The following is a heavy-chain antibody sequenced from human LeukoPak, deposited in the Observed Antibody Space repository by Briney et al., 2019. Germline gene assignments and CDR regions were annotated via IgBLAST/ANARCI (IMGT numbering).Heavy chain of an antibody. J-gene: IGHJ2*01. CDR3: ARYRLKNFWYFDL. V-gene: IGHV4-30-2*01. CDR1: GGSISSGDYY. Sequence: PSETLSLTCTVSGGSISSGDYYWSWIRQPPGKGLEWIGYIYRSGSTYYNPSLKSRLTMSVDRSKNQFSLKLSSVTAADTAVYYCARYRLKNFWYFDLWGRGTLVTVSS. CDR2: IYRSGST. D-gene: IGHD1-7*01.